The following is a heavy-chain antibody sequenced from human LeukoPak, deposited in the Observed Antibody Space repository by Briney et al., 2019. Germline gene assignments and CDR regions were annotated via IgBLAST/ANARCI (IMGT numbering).Heavy chain of an antibody. Sequence: GGSLRLSCAASGLTFSNYGIHWVRQAPGKGLEWVALISYDGSNKYYADSVKGRFTISRDNSRNALYLQMNSLRADDTAVYYCAKTLAGDGMDVWGKGTTVTVSS. CDR1: GLTFSNYG. V-gene: IGHV3-30*18. J-gene: IGHJ6*04. CDR3: AKTLAGDGMDV. D-gene: IGHD3-10*01. CDR2: ISYDGSNK.